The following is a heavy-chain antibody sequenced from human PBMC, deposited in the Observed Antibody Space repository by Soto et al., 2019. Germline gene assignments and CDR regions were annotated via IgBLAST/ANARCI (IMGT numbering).Heavy chain of an antibody. CDR3: SKGPAIRDCTSDSCHNYYFDT. CDR2: ISWDGGNT. Sequence: GGSLRLSCATSGFISTDYVMQWVRQAPGKGLEWVAGISWDGGNTVYADSVRGRFTISRDNVKSSLYLQMSSLRPEDTAFYYCSKGPAIRDCTSDSCHNYYFDTWGQGTLVTVSS. D-gene: IGHD2-8*01. J-gene: IGHJ4*02. CDR1: GFISTDYV. V-gene: IGHV3-9*02.